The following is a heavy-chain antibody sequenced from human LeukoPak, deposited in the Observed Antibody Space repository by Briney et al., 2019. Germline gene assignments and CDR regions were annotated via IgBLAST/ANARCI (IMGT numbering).Heavy chain of an antibody. CDR1: GGSISSSSYY. V-gene: IGHV4-39*01. Sequence: SETLSLTCTVSGGSISSSSYYWGWIRQPPGKGLEWIGSIYYSGSTYYNPSLKSRVTISVDTSKNQFSLKLSSVTAADTAVYYCARHGLDGMDVWAKGPRSPSP. CDR3: ARHGLDGMDV. CDR2: IYYSGST. J-gene: IGHJ6*02. D-gene: IGHD5-12*01.